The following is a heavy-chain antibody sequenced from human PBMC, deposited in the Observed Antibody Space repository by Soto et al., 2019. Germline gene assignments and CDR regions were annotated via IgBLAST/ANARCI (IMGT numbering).Heavy chain of an antibody. CDR3: GRYTRQPAY. CDR1: GFTFNDYY. V-gene: IGHV3-11*06. D-gene: IGHD6-13*01. Sequence: GGSLRLSCAASGFTFNDYYMSWFRQAPGRGLECLSYISGSSSDTNYADSVRGRFTISRDNAKNSLFLQMNSLRAEDTALYYCGRYTRQPAYWGQGTLVLVTS. J-gene: IGHJ4*02. CDR2: ISGSSSDT.